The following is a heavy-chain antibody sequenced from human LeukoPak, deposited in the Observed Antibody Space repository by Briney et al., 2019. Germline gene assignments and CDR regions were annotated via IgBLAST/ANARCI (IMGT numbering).Heavy chain of an antibody. Sequence: AGESLKISCKASGYSFASYWIGWVRQMSGKGLEWMAIIHPNDASTTYSPSFQGQVIISADESISTAYLQWSTLKASDTAIYYCARHNNWGFDYWDRGTLLTVSS. D-gene: IGHD7-27*01. V-gene: IGHV5-51*01. J-gene: IGHJ4*02. CDR1: GYSFASYW. CDR3: ARHNNWGFDY. CDR2: IHPNDAST.